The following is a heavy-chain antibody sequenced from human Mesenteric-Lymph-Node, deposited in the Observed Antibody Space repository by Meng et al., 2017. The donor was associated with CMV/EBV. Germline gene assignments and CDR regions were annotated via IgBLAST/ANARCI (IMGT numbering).Heavy chain of an antibody. Sequence: ASVKVSCKASGYTFTDYYMHWLRQAPGQGLEWMGWINTKSGGTNYTHKFQGRVTMTRDTSISTAYMELSRLRSDDTAVYYCARDSDYSDLPRYHHSDHYGLDVWGQGTTVTVSS. CDR3: ARDSDYSDLPRYHHSDHYGLDV. CDR1: GYTFTDYY. V-gene: IGHV1-2*07. CDR2: INTKSGGT. D-gene: IGHD4-17*01. J-gene: IGHJ6*02.